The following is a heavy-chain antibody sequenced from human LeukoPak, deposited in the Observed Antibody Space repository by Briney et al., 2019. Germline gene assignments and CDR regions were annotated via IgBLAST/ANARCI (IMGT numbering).Heavy chain of an antibody. CDR3: ARGAAVAGTVSDY. CDR2: IVPSSGST. J-gene: IGHJ4*02. Sequence: ASVKVSCKASGYTFTHYYIHWVRQAPGQGLEWMGMIVPSSGSTSYAQKFLGRVTMTRDTSTTTVYMELSGLRSDDTAVYYCARGAAVAGTVSDYWGQGTLVTVSS. V-gene: IGHV1-46*01. D-gene: IGHD6-19*01. CDR1: GYTFTHYY.